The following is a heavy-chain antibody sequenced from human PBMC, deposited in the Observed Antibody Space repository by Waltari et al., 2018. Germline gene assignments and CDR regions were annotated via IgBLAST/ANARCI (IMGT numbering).Heavy chain of an antibody. CDR3: ARVHPRYQLPPHYYYYYGMDV. CDR1: GGSFSGYY. CDR2: INHSGST. D-gene: IGHD2-2*01. V-gene: IGHV4-34*01. J-gene: IGHJ6*02. Sequence: QVQLQQWGAGLLKPSETLSLTCAVYGGSFSGYYWSWIRQPPGKGLEWIGEINHSGSTNSNPSLKSRVTISVDTSKNQFSLKLSSVTAADTAVYYCARVHPRYQLPPHYYYYYGMDVWGQGTTVTVSS.